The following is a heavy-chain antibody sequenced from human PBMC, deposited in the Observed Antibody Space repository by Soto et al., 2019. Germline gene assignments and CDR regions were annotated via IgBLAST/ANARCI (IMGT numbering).Heavy chain of an antibody. CDR2: IYYSGKG. J-gene: IGHJ3*01. CDR3: ARGGVLRFLEWSPEAHDAFDV. Sequence: SATLSLTCPFSGCSICIDTYYWPWIRQPPGICLEWIGSIYYSGKGYSHPSLRSRVTMSVDTSTGQFSLQLTSVTVADTAVYYCARGGVLRFLEWSPEAHDAFDVWGQGTTVTVSS. CDR1: GCSICIDTYY. D-gene: IGHD3-3*01. V-gene: IGHV4-30-4*01.